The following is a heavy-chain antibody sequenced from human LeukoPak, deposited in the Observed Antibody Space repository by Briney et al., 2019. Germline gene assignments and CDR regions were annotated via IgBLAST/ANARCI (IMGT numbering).Heavy chain of an antibody. V-gene: IGHV1-8*01. Sequence: ASVTVSCTASGYTFTSYDFNWGRQATGQRPEWMGWMSPNSGDTGYAQKFQDRVTMTRNTSISTAYMELSSLRSDDTAVYYCARGPPNWGYDYWGPGTLVTVSS. J-gene: IGHJ4*02. CDR2: MSPNSGDT. CDR1: GYTFTSYD. CDR3: ARGPPNWGYDY. D-gene: IGHD7-27*01.